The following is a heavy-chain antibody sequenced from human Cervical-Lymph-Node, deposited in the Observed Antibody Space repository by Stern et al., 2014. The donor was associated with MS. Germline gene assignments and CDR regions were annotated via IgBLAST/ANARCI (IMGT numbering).Heavy chain of an antibody. V-gene: IGHV3-48*02. CDR2: ISGGSINI. D-gene: IGHD6-19*01. CDR3: ARGLYTRGWMAN. J-gene: IGHJ4*02. Sequence: EVQLVESGGGLVQPGGSLRLSCAASGFTFSDYSMNWVRQAPGQGLEWLAYISGGSINIFYGDSVKGRYTISRDNAKNALLLQMNSLRDDDSGFYFCARGLYTRGWMANWGQGTLVTVSS. CDR1: GFTFSDYS.